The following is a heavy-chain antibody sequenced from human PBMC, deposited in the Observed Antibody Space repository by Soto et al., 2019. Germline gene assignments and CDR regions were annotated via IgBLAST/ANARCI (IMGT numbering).Heavy chain of an antibody. V-gene: IGHV6-1*01. CDR2: IYYRSKWFH. J-gene: IGHJ6*02. CDR3: ARVHCSAGTCLDGLDF. D-gene: IGHD2-15*01. Sequence: SQTLSLTCVISGDSVSSNGACWNWIRRSPSRCLQWLGRIYYRSKWFHDYAASVESRMAINPDTSRNQFSLQLNYVTPEDTAVYYCARVHCSAGTCLDGLDFWGQGTTVTVSS. CDR1: GDSVSSNGAC.